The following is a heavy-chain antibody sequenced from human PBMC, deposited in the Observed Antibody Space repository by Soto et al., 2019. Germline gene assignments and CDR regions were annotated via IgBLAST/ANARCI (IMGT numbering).Heavy chain of an antibody. CDR3: ALIAVAADFDY. D-gene: IGHD6-19*01. CDR2: IGSSSSTI. V-gene: IGHV3-48*01. Sequence: GGSLRLSCAASGFTFSTYSMNWVRQAPGKGLEWVSYIGSSSSTIYYADSVKGRFTTSRDNAKNSLYLQMNSLRAEDTAVYYCALIAVAADFDYWGQGTLVTVSS. CDR1: GFTFSTYS. J-gene: IGHJ4*02.